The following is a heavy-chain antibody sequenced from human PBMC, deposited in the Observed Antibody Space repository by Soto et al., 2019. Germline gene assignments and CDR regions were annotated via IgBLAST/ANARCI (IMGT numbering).Heavy chain of an antibody. V-gene: IGHV4-39*01. Sequence: SETLSLTCTVSGGSISSSSYYWGWIRQPPGKGLEWIGSIYYSGSTYYNPSLKSRVTISVDTSKNQFSLKLSSVTAADTAVYYCASHHPHIGYYFDYWGQGTLVTVSS. CDR3: ASHHPHIGYYFDY. CDR2: IYYSGST. J-gene: IGHJ4*02. D-gene: IGHD2-21*01. CDR1: GGSISSSSYY.